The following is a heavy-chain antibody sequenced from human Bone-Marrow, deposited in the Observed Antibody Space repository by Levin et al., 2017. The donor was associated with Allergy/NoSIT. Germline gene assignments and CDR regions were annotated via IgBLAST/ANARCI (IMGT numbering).Heavy chain of an antibody. D-gene: IGHD2-15*01. J-gene: IGHJ5*02. Sequence: SETLSLTCTVSGASISDSYWSWIRQSPGKGLEWIGYIYYSGSTDLNPSLKSRVTISIDTPKNQFSLKLASVTPADTAVYFCARVSSRWYNWFDRWGQGTLVTVSS. CDR3: ARVSSRWYNWFDR. CDR1: GASISDSY. V-gene: IGHV4-59*01. CDR2: IYYSGST.